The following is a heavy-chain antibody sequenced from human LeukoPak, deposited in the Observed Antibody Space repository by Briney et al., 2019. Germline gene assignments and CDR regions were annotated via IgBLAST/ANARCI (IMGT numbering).Heavy chain of an antibody. CDR1: GYTFTGYY. D-gene: IGHD5-24*01. CDR3: ARDNSVRDEAWWFTP. CDR2: INPNSGGT. J-gene: IGHJ5*02. V-gene: IGHV1-2*02. Sequence: ASVKVSCKASGYTFTGYYMHWVRQAPGQGLEWMGWINPNSGGTNYAQKFQGRVTMTRDTSISTAYMELSRLRSDDTAVYYCARDNSVRDEAWWFTPWGQGTLVTVSS.